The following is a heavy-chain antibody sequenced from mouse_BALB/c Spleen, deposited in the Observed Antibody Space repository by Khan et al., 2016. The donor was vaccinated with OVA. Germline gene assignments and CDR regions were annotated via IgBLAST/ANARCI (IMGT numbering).Heavy chain of an antibody. J-gene: IGHJ3*01. CDR1: GFTFSDYY. D-gene: IGHD2-13*01. CDR3: ARGYYGDPFAY. V-gene: IGHV5-4*02. Sequence: EVELVESGGGLVKPGGSLKLSCAASGFTFSDYYMYWVRQTPEKRLECLATISDGGSYTYYPDSVKGRFTFSRDDAQNNLYLQRSSLKSADTAMYYCARGYYGDPFAYWGQGTLVTISA. CDR2: ISDGGSYT.